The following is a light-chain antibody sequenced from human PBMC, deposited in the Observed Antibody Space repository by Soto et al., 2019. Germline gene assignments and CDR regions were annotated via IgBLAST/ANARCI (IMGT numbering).Light chain of an antibody. CDR3: NSYTSSNAYV. CDR2: EVS. CDR1: SSDVGRYNY. J-gene: IGLJ1*01. Sequence: RPCAVSLTPGHEVTISGTGSSSDVGRYNYVSWYQLHPGKAPKLIIYEVSNRPSGVSNRFSGSKSGNTASLTISGLRSEEEADYYCNSYTSSNAYVFGTGTKVTVL. V-gene: IGLV2-14*01.